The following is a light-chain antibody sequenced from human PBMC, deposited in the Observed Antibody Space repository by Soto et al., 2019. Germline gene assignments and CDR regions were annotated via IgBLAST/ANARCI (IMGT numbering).Light chain of an antibody. CDR2: DVS. J-gene: IGLJ2*01. V-gene: IGLV2-14*04. CDR1: SSDVGAYYY. Sequence: CAGSSSDVGAYYYVSWYQKHPGKAPKLLIYDVSNRPSGVSIRFSGSKSGDTASLTISGLQAEDEADYYCSSYTSSSTVIFGGGTKLTVL. CDR3: SSYTSSSTVI.